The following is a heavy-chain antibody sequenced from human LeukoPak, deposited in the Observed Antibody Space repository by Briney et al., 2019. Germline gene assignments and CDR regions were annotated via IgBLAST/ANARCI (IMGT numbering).Heavy chain of an antibody. CDR1: GGSISGSSYY. Sequence: SETLSLTCTVSGGSISGSSYYWGWIRQPPGKGLEWIGSIYYSGSTYYNPSLKSRVTMSVDTSKNQFSLKLSSVTAADTAVYYCAGPAIYGSGSYYNVFSDNWFDPWGQGTLVTVSS. V-gene: IGHV4-39*01. D-gene: IGHD3-10*01. CDR3: AGPAIYGSGSYYNVFSDNWFDP. J-gene: IGHJ5*02. CDR2: IYYSGST.